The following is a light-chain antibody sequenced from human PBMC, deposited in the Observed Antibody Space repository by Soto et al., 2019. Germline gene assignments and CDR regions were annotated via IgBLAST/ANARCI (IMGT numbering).Light chain of an antibody. CDR3: MQATQFPLS. CDR1: QSLVHVDGKTY. V-gene: IGKV2-24*01. Sequence: DIVMTQTPLSSPVTLGQPASISCRSSQSLVHVDGKTYLSWLQQRPGQPPSLLIYEISNRFSGVPDRFSGSGAGTDFTLRISRVEAEDVGVYYCMQATQFPLSFGGGTRVEIK. J-gene: IGKJ4*01. CDR2: EIS.